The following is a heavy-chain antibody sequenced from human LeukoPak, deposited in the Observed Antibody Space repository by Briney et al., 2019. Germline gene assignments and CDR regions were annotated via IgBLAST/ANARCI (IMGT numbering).Heavy chain of an antibody. D-gene: IGHD6-19*01. CDR3: ARAQWLGYNWFDP. CDR1: GGTFTIYA. Sequence: SVTVSFTASGGTFTIYAISWVRQAPGQGLEWMGGIIPIFGTANYAQKFQGRVTITADESTSTAYMELSSLRSEDTAVYYCARAQWLGYNWFDPWGQGTLVTVSS. V-gene: IGHV1-69*13. J-gene: IGHJ5*02. CDR2: IIPIFGTA.